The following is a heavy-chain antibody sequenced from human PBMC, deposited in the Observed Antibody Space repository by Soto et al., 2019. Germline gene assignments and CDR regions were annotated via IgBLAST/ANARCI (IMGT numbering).Heavy chain of an antibody. CDR2: ISGSGGRT. D-gene: IGHD3-3*01. CDR1: GFTFSSYA. Sequence: GGSLRLSCAASGFTFSSYAMSWVRQAPGKGLEWGSAISGSGGRTYYADSVKGRFTISRDNSKNTLYLQMNNLRAADTAVYYCATRWWEYDFWSGYYPAFDIWGQGTMVTVSS. J-gene: IGHJ3*02. V-gene: IGHV3-23*01. CDR3: ATRWWEYDFWSGYYPAFDI.